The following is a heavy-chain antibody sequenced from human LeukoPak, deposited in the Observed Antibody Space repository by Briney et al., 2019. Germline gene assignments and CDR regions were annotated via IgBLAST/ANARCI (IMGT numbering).Heavy chain of an antibody. V-gene: IGHV3-74*01. CDR1: GFTFSTYW. Sequence: GGSLRLSCAASGFTFSTYWMYWVRQAPGKGLVWVSRISGDGSDTRYADSVKGRFIISRDNAKNTLYLQLNGLRAEDTAVYYCARDFDWGSGHWGQGALVTVSS. J-gene: IGHJ4*02. D-gene: IGHD7-27*01. CDR3: ARDFDWGSGH. CDR2: ISGDGSDT.